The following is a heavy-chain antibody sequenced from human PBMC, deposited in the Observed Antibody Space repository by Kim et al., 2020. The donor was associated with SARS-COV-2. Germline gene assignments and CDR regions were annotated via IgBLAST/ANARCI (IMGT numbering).Heavy chain of an antibody. D-gene: IGHD6-6*01. J-gene: IGHJ4*02. V-gene: IGHV3-23*01. CDR3: EKEGIVRTGDY. Sequence: TDYADSGKGRFTRSRDKSKNTLYLEMNSLRAEDTAVYCCEKEGIVRTGDYWGQGTLVTVSS. CDR2: T.